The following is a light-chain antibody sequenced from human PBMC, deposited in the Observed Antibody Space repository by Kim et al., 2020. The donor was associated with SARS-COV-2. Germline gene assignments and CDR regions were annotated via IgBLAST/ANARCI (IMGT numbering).Light chain of an antibody. V-gene: IGKV1-39*01. Sequence: DIQMTQSPSSLSASVGDRVTITCRASQSINGYLNWYQQKPGKAPKLLIATASTLQSGVPSRFSGSGSVTDFTLTISFLQPEDFATYYCQQSHSTPPTFGQGTKVDIK. J-gene: IGKJ1*01. CDR1: QSINGY. CDR3: QQSHSTPPT. CDR2: TAS.